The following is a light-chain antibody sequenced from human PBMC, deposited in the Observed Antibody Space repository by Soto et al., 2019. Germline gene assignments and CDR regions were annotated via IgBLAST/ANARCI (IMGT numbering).Light chain of an antibody. CDR3: QEYGRSPRWT. CDR2: GAS. J-gene: IGKJ1*01. V-gene: IGKV3-20*01. Sequence: EIVLTQSPGTLSLSPGERATLSCRASQSVSSSYLAWYQQKPGQAPRLLIYGASSRATGIPDRFSGSGSGTDFTLTISSLEPEDFAVYYCQEYGRSPRWTFGKATKV. CDR1: QSVSSSY.